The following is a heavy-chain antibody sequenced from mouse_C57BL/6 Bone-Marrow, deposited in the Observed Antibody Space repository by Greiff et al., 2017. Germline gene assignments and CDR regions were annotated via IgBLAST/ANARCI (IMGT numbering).Heavy chain of an antibody. CDR1: GFTFSNYW. CDR3: ASFITTVVNYFDY. J-gene: IGHJ2*01. Sequence: EVKLVESGGGLVQPGGSMKLSCVASGFTFSNYWMNWVRQSPEKGLEWVAQIRLKSDNYATHYAESVKGRFTISRDDSKSSVYLQMNNLRAEDTRIYYGASFITTVVNYFDYWGQGTTLTVSS. V-gene: IGHV6-3*01. D-gene: IGHD1-1*01. CDR2: IRLKSDNYAT.